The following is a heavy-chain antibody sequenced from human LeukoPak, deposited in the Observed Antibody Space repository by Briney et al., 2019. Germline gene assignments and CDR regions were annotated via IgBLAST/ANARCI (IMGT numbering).Heavy chain of an antibody. V-gene: IGHV3-23*01. CDR2: ISGSGGST. Sequence: GGSLRLSCAASGFTFSSYAMSWVRQAPGKGLEWVSAISGSGGSTYYADSVKGRFTISRDNSKNTLCLQMNSLGAEDTAVYYCAKFSPAARFSFDYWGQGTLVTVSS. J-gene: IGHJ4*02. D-gene: IGHD2-2*01. CDR1: GFTFSSYA. CDR3: AKFSPAARFSFDY.